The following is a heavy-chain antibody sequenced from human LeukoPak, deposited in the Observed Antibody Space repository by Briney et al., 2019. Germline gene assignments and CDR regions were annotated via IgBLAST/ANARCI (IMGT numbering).Heavy chain of an antibody. D-gene: IGHD2-21*01. CDR2: ISYSGSF. J-gene: IGHJ4*02. CDR1: GDSMDTHY. CDR3: ARFVPVRTHTNSPGFDY. V-gene: IGHV4-59*11. Sequence: SETLSLTCTVSGDSMDTHYWSWIRQTPGKGLEWIAYISYSGSFNYNPSLKSRVTTSIDTSKNQFSLVLTSVTAADTAVYYCARFVPVRTHTNSPGFDYWGQGTLVTVSP.